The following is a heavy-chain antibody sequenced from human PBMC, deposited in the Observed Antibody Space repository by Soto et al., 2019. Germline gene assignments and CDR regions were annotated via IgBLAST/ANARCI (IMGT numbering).Heavy chain of an antibody. Sequence: PGGSLRLSCAASGFTFSSYSMNWVRQAPGKGLEWVSYISSSSSTIYYADSVKGRFTISRDNAKNSLYLQMNSLRAEDTAVYYCARDAGGYYDFWSGYSFNDYYYYMDVWGKGTTVTVSS. D-gene: IGHD3-3*01. CDR1: GFTFSSYS. V-gene: IGHV3-48*01. CDR3: ARDAGGYYDFWSGYSFNDYYYYMDV. CDR2: ISSSSSTI. J-gene: IGHJ6*03.